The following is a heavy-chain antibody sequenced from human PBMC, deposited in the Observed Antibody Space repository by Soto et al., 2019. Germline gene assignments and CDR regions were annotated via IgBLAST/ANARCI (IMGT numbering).Heavy chain of an antibody. J-gene: IGHJ4*02. CDR1: GGTFNTYA. CDR2: ISPMFGAA. D-gene: IGHD3-10*01. Sequence: QVHLVQSGAEMKKPGSSVKVSCQSSGGTFNTYAMNWVRQAPGQGPEWMGDISPMFGAANYAPKFQGRVTITADESTGTSSMQLSSLASGGAALYFCGREVQVHAPAFVYWGQGTLVTVSS. CDR3: GREVQVHAPAFVY. V-gene: IGHV1-69*19.